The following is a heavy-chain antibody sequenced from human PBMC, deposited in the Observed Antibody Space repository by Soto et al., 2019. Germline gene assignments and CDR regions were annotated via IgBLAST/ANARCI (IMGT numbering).Heavy chain of an antibody. D-gene: IGHD3-9*01. Sequence: PSETLSLTCAVYGGSVSGHYWAWVRQPPGKGLQWIGEILDTGSATYTPSLRSRVTISVDTSRNQFSLKLTSVTAADTAVYYCARGGVFRYFDWSPKGNWFDPWGQGTLVTVSS. V-gene: IGHV4-34*01. CDR2: ILDTGSA. J-gene: IGHJ5*02. CDR1: GGSVSGHY. CDR3: ARGGVFRYFDWSPKGNWFDP.